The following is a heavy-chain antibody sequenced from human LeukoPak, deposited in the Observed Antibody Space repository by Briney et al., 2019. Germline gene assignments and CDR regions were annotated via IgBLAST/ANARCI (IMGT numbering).Heavy chain of an antibody. Sequence: SVKVSCKASGGTFSSYAISWVRQAPGQGLEWMGRIIPIFGTANYAQKFQGRATITTDESTSTAYMELSSLRSEDTAVYYCATDLYGGYGDEGGYWGQGTLVTVSS. CDR1: GGTFSSYA. D-gene: IGHD5-12*01. V-gene: IGHV1-69*05. CDR2: IIPIFGTA. J-gene: IGHJ4*02. CDR3: ATDLYGGYGDEGGY.